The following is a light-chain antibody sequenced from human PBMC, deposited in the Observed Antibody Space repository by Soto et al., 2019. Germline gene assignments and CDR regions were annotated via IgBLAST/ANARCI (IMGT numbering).Light chain of an antibody. CDR1: QSLVHSDGNTY. V-gene: IGKV2-24*01. CDR2: QVS. Sequence: DIVLTQTPLSSPVTLGQPASISCRSSQSLVHSDGNTYLSWLQERPGQPPSLLIYQVSNLFTGAPDRFSGSGAGTDFTLITSRVEAVAVGVYYCVPFAQFPLTFGQGTKVEIK. CDR3: VPFAQFPLT. J-gene: IGKJ1*01.